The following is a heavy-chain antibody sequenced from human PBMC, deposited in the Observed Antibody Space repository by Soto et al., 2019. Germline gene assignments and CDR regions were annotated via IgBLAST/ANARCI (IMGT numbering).Heavy chain of an antibody. D-gene: IGHD2-21*02. CDR2: INPNSGGT. J-gene: IGHJ6*02. Sequence: ASVKVSCKASGYTFTGYYMHWVRQAPGQGLEWMGWINPNSGGTNYAQKFQGWVTMTRDTSISTAYMELSRLRSEDTAVYYCARFQYCGGDCQELYYYYYGMDVWGQGTTVTVSS. CDR3: ARFQYCGGDCQELYYYYYGMDV. V-gene: IGHV1-2*04. CDR1: GYTFTGYY.